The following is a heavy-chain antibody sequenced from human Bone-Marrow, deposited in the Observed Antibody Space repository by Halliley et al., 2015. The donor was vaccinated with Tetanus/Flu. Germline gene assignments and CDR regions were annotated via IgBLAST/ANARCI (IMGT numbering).Heavy chain of an antibody. J-gene: IGHJ4*02. CDR1: GLTFGDYA. CDR2: INWNSDNL. D-gene: IGHD3-9*01. CDR3: AKHITRRGPTILTAFDY. V-gene: IGHV3-9*01. Sequence: SLRLSCAASGLTFGDYAMHWVRQAPGKGLEWVSGINWNSDNLAYADSVKGRFTISRDNAKNSLYLQMNSLRTEDTALYYCAKHITRRGPTILTAFDYWGQGALVTVSS.